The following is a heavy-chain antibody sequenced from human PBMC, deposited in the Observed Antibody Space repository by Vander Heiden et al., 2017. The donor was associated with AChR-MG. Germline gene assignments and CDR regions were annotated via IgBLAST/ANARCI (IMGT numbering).Heavy chain of an antibody. Sequence: EVQLVESGGGLVQPVGSLRLPCPASGFTFGTYWMTWVRQAPGKGLEWVANIKQDGSEKYYADAVKGRFIVSRDNARNSLSLQMYTLRAEDTAVYYCARVIAGPNYARIDDYWGQGTLVTVSS. CDR3: ARVIAGPNYARIDDY. J-gene: IGHJ4*02. D-gene: IGHD6-13*01. CDR2: IKQDGSEK. CDR1: GFTFGTYW. V-gene: IGHV3-7*03.